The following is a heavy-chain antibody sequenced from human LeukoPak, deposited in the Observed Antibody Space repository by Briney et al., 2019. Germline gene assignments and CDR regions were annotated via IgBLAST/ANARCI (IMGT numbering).Heavy chain of an antibody. J-gene: IGHJ3*02. CDR1: GGTFSSYA. CDR3: ARQGELGAFDI. D-gene: IGHD6-13*01. Sequence: TSVKVSSKASGGTFSSYAISWVRQAPGQGLEWMGGIIPIFGTANYAQKFQGRVTITADESTSTAYMELSSLRSEDTAVYYCARQGELGAFDIWGQGTMVTVSS. V-gene: IGHV1-69*01. CDR2: IIPIFGTA.